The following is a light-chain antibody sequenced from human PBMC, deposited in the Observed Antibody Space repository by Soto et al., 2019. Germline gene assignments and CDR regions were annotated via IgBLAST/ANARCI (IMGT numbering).Light chain of an antibody. CDR1: QSISIW. J-gene: IGKJ1*01. V-gene: IGKV1-5*03. CDR2: KAS. Sequence: DIQMTQSPSTLSACVGDRVTITCRASQSISIWLAWYQQKPGKAPKLLIYKASSLESGVPSRFSVSGSGTEFTLTISSLQPDDFATYYCQQYSNSWTFGQGTKVEIK. CDR3: QQYSNSWT.